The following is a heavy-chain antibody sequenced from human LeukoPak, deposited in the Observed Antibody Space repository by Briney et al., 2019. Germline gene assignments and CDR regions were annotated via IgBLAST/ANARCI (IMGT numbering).Heavy chain of an antibody. J-gene: IGHJ4*02. V-gene: IGHV3-30*18. Sequence: GGSLRLSCAASGFTFSSYGMHWVRQAPGKGLEWVAVISYDGSNKYYADSVKGRFTISRDNSKNTLYLQMNSLRAEDTAVYYCAKSLEGYCSSTSCYIPLAYWGQGTLVTVSS. CDR1: GFTFSSYG. CDR2: ISYDGSNK. CDR3: AKSLEGYCSSTSCYIPLAY. D-gene: IGHD2-2*02.